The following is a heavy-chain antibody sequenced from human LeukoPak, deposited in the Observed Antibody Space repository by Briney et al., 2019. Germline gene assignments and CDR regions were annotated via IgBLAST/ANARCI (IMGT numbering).Heavy chain of an antibody. V-gene: IGHV3-21*01. Sequence: GGSPRLSCAASGFTFSSYSMNWVRQAPGKGLEWVSSISSSSSYIYYADSVKGRFTISRDNAKNSLYLQMNSLRAEDTAVYYCARAVTQDIVVVPAASDYWGQGTLVTVSS. D-gene: IGHD2-2*01. CDR2: ISSSSSYI. CDR3: ARAVTQDIVVVPAASDY. CDR1: GFTFSSYS. J-gene: IGHJ4*02.